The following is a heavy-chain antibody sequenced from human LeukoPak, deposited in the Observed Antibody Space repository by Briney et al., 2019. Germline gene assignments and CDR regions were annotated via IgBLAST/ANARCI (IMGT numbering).Heavy chain of an antibody. Sequence: SETLSLTCTVSGYSISSGYFWGWIRQPPGKGLECIGTIYHSGSTYYNPSLKSRVTISVDTSKNQFSLKLNSVSAADTAVYYCARIYSSSWFLNWFDPWGQGTLVTVSS. D-gene: IGHD6-13*01. CDR1: GYSISSGYF. J-gene: IGHJ5*02. V-gene: IGHV4-38-2*02. CDR2: IYHSGST. CDR3: ARIYSSSWFLNWFDP.